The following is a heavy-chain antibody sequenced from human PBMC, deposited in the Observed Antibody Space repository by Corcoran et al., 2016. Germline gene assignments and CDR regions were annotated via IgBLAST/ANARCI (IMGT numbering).Heavy chain of an antibody. Sequence: QVQLVESGGGVVQPGRSLRLSCAASGFTFSNYGMHWVRQAPGKGLEWVAVISYDGSNKYYADSVKGRFTISRDNSKNTLYLQMNSLRTEDTAVYYCAKDRSMLRGVMKVYYYYVMDVLGQGPTVTVSS. V-gene: IGHV3-30*18. CDR1: GFTFSNYG. J-gene: IGHJ6*02. D-gene: IGHD3-10*01. CDR2: ISYDGSNK. CDR3: AKDRSMLRGVMKVYYYYVMDV.